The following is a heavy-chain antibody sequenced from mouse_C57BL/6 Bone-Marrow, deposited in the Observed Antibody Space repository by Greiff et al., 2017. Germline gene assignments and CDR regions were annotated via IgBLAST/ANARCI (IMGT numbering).Heavy chain of an antibody. D-gene: IGHD1-1*01. J-gene: IGHJ2*01. Sequence: QVHVTQSGAELVRPGTSVKVSCTASGYAFTNYLIEWVKQRPGQGLEWLGVLTPGSGGTNYNEQFKGKATLTAAKYSSTAYMQLSSRTSEDSAVYFCARWGYGSLVLFDYWGQGTTLTVSS. CDR2: LTPGSGGT. V-gene: IGHV1-54*01. CDR3: ARWGYGSLVLFDY. CDR1: GYAFTNYL.